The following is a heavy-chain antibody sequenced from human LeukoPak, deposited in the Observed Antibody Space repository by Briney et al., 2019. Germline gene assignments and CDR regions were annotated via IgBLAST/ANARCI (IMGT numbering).Heavy chain of an antibody. D-gene: IGHD5-18*01. CDR3: ARVPTRGYSYDYYSYYGMDV. CDR2: ICYYGSNK. J-gene: IGHJ6*02. CDR1: GFTPSTYG. V-gene: IGHV3-33*01. Sequence: PGGSLRPSCAASGFTPSTYGMHWVRQAPSTGLEWVAVICYYGSNKYYADTVKCRFTIYSDNSKNALYLQMNSLRAEDTVVYYCARVPTRGYSYDYYSYYGMDVWGQGTTVTVSS.